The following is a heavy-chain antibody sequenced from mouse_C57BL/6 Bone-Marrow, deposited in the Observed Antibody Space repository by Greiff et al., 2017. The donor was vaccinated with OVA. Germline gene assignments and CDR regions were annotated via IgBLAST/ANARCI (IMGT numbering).Heavy chain of an antibody. V-gene: IGHV2-2*01. J-gene: IGHJ3*01. CDR2: IWRGGST. CDR1: GFSLTSYG. Sequence: QVQLQQSGPGLVQPSQSLSITCTVSGFSLTSYGVHWVRQSPGKGLEWLGVIWRGGSTDYNAAFISRLSISKDNSKSQVFFKMNSLQADDTAIYYCASPQPYYYGSPWFAYWGQGTLVTVSA. CDR3: ASPQPYYYGSPWFAY. D-gene: IGHD1-1*01.